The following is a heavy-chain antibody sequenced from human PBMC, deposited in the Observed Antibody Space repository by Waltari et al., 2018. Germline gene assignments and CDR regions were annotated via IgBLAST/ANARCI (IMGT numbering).Heavy chain of an antibody. Sequence: QVQLVQSGAEVKKPGASVKVSCKVSGYTLTELSMHWVRQAPGQGLEWMGRINPILGIAKYAQKFQGRVTITADKSTSTAYMELSRLRSEDTAVYYCASEDIVVVPAARHYYFDYWGQGTLVTVSS. D-gene: IGHD2-2*01. CDR3: ASEDIVVVPAARHYYFDY. J-gene: IGHJ4*02. V-gene: IGHV1-69*04. CDR1: GYTLTELS. CDR2: INPILGIA.